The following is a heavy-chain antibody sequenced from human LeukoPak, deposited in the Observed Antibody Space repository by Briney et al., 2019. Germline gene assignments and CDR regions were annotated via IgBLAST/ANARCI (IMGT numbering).Heavy chain of an antibody. Sequence: SETLSLTCAVYGGSFSGYYWSWIRQPPGKGLEWIGEINHSGSTNYNPSLKSRVTISVDTSKNQFSLKLSSVTAADTAVYYCAIGTYTDPFFDYWGQGTLVTVSS. CDR3: AIGTYTDPFFDY. CDR1: GGSFSGYY. CDR2: INHSGST. D-gene: IGHD2-2*02. J-gene: IGHJ4*02. V-gene: IGHV4-34*01.